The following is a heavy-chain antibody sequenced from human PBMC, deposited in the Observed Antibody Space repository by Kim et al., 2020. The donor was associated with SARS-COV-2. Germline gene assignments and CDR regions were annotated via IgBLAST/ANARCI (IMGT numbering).Heavy chain of an antibody. CDR3: TTKKEYAGNWAFDY. CDR1: GFTFSNAW. D-gene: IGHD7-27*01. Sequence: GGSLRISCAASGFTFSNAWMSWVRQAPGKGLEWVGRIKSKIDGGTTDYAAPVKGRFTISRDDSKNTLYLQMNSLKTEDTAVYYCTTKKEYAGNWAFDYWGQGTLVTVSS. CDR2: IKSKIDGGTT. V-gene: IGHV3-15*01. J-gene: IGHJ4*02.